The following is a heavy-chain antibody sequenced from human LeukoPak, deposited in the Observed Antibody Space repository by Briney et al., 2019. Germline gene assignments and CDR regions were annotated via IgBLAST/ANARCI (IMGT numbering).Heavy chain of an antibody. D-gene: IGHD3-22*01. J-gene: IGHJ3*02. CDR3: ARDSAYASMGFDI. CDR2: IYSGGST. CDR1: GFSVSSNY. V-gene: IGHV3-53*01. Sequence: GGSLRLSCAASGFSVSSNYTSWVRQAPGKGLEWVSVIYSGGSTYYADSVKGRFTISRDNSKNTLYLQMNSLRAEDTAVYYCARDSAYASMGFDIWGQGTMVTVSS.